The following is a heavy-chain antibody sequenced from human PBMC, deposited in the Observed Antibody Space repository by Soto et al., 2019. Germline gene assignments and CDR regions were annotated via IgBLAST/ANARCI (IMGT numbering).Heavy chain of an antibody. CDR1: GFTVSSSY. D-gene: IGHD2-15*01. CDR3: ARDCSVGSCYPAPGA. Sequence: GGSLRLSCAASGFTVSSSYMSWVRQAPGKGLEWVSFIYSGGSTYYADSVKGRFTISRENSKNTLYLQMNSLRAEDTAVYYCARDCSVGSCYPAPGAWGQGTLVTVSS. J-gene: IGHJ5*02. CDR2: IYSGGST. V-gene: IGHV3-53*01.